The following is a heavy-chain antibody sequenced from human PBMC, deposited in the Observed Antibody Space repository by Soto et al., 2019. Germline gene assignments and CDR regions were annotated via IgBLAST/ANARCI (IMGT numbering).Heavy chain of an antibody. Sequence: GGSLRLSCTASGFTFGDYAMSWFRQAPGKGLEWVGFIRSKAYGGTTEYAASVKGRFTISRDDSKSIAYLQMNSLKTEDTAVYYCTRGALIVGATYYYYYGMDVWGQGTTVTVSS. CDR2: IRSKAYGGTT. J-gene: IGHJ6*02. D-gene: IGHD1-26*01. CDR1: GFTFGDYA. V-gene: IGHV3-49*03. CDR3: TRGALIVGATYYYYYGMDV.